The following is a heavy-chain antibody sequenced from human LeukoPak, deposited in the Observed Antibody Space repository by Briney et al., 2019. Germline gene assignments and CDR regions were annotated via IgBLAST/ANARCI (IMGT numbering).Heavy chain of an antibody. CDR3: GRDNYIAAAGSGMDV. D-gene: IGHD6-13*01. J-gene: IGHJ6*02. CDR2: ISSSGSTI. V-gene: IGHV3-48*03. CDR1: GFTFSSYE. Sequence: GGSLRLSCAASGFTFSSYEMNWVRQAPGKGLEWVSYISSSGSTIYYADSVKGRFTISRDNAKNSLYLQMNSLRAEDTAVYYCGRDNYIAAAGSGMDVWGQGTTVTVSS.